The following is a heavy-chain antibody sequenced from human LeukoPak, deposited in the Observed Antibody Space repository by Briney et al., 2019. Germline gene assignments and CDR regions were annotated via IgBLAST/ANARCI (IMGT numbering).Heavy chain of an antibody. CDR2: MNPNSGNT. J-gene: IGHJ5*02. CDR1: GYTFTSYD. CDR3: ARGRNWFDP. Sequence: ASVTLSCKASGYTFTSYDNNGGWQATGQGMGWMGWMNPNSGNTGYAQKFQGRVTMTRNTSISTTYMELSSLRSEDTAVYYCARGRNWFDPWGQGTLVTVSS. V-gene: IGHV1-8*01.